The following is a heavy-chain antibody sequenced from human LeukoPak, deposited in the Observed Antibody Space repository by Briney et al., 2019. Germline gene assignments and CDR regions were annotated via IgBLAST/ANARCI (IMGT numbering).Heavy chain of an antibody. CDR3: ARTSTYGDCDAFDI. CDR1: GFTVSSNY. D-gene: IGHD4-17*01. Sequence: GGSLRLSCAASGFTVSSNYMSWVRQAPGKGLEGVSVIYSGGSTCYADSVKGRFTISRDNSKNTLYLQMNSLRAEDTAVYYCARTSTYGDCDAFDIWGQGTMVTVSS. J-gene: IGHJ3*02. V-gene: IGHV3-66*01. CDR2: IYSGGST.